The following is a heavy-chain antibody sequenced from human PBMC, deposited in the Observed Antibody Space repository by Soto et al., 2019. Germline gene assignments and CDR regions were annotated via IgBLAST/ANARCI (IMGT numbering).Heavy chain of an antibody. D-gene: IGHD1-20*01. CDR3: ARVSITGTLDY. CDR1: GLTFSSYS. CDR2: ISYDGSNK. Sequence: GGSLRLSCAASGLTFSSYSMNWVRQAPGKGLEWVAVISYDGSNKYYADSVKGRFTISRDNSKNTLYLQMNSLRAEDTAVYYCARVSITGTLDYWGQGTLVTVSS. V-gene: IGHV3-30*03. J-gene: IGHJ4*02.